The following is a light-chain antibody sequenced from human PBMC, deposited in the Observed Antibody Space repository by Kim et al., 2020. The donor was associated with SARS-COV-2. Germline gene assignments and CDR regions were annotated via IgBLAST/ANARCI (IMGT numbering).Light chain of an antibody. Sequence: VSPGQSGTLSCRASQNIGINLAWYQQKHGQSPRLLVFGAATRASGVAARFRGSGSGTEFTLTISNLQSDDSAVYYCQQYKDFFWTFGQGTKVDIK. J-gene: IGKJ1*01. CDR3: QQYKDFFWT. CDR2: GAA. V-gene: IGKV3-15*01. CDR1: QNIGIN.